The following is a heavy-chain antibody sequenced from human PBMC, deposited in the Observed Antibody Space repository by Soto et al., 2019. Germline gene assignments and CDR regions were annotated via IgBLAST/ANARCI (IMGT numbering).Heavy chain of an antibody. D-gene: IGHD1-26*01. CDR2: VYYSDSI. J-gene: IGHJ4*02. V-gene: IGHV4-59*08. CDR1: GGSLSGYY. Sequence: SETLCLTCTVSGGSLSGYYGSWIRQAPGKGLEKIGYVYYSDSINYSPSLKSRVTVSVDTSKTQFSLMLTSVTAADTAVYYCARHPSRTYSIIASWGQGALVTVSS. CDR3: ARHPSRTYSIIAS.